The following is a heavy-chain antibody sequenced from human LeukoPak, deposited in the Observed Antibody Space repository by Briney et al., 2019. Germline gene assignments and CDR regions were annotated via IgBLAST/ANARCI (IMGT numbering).Heavy chain of an antibody. D-gene: IGHD3-22*01. Sequence: SETLSLTCTVSGGSVSSYYWSWIRQPAGEGLEWIGRVYTSGSTNYNPSLKSRVTMSVDTSKNQFSLKLSSVTAADTAVYYCARAGHYYDSSGQYYFDYWGQGTLVTVSS. CDR2: VYTSGST. CDR1: GGSVSSYY. V-gene: IGHV4-4*07. J-gene: IGHJ4*02. CDR3: ARAGHYYDSSGQYYFDY.